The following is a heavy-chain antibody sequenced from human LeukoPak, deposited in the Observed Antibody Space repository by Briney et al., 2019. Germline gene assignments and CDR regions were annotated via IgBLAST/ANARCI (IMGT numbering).Heavy chain of an antibody. CDR2: IIPIFGTT. V-gene: IGHV1-69*06. Sequence: ASVKVSCKASGGTFSSYAISWVRQAPGQGLEWMGGIIPIFGTTNYAQKFQDRVTITADKSASTAYMELSSLRSEDTAVYYCARVGGSPMSYYYYYMDVWGKGTTVTVSS. CDR3: ARVGGSPMSYYYYYMDV. J-gene: IGHJ6*03. CDR1: GGTFSSYA. D-gene: IGHD3-10*02.